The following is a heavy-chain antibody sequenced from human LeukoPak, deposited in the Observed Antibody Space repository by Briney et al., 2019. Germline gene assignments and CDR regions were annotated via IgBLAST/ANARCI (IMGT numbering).Heavy chain of an antibody. V-gene: IGHV4-61*01. D-gene: IGHD4-17*01. CDR2: IYYSGST. J-gene: IGHJ4*02. CDR3: AREGLYGDYVWSLDY. Sequence: PSETLSLTCTVSGGSVSSGSYYWSWIRQPPGNGLEWIGYIYYSGSTNYNPSLKSRVTISVDTSKNQFSLKLSSVTAEDTAVYYCAREGLYGDYVWSLDYWGQGTLVTVSS. CDR1: GGSVSSGSYY.